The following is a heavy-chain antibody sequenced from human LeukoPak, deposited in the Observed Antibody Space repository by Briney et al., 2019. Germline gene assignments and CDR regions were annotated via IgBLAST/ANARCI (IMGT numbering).Heavy chain of an antibody. Sequence: VGSLRLSCAASGFTFSNAWMSWVRQAPGKGLEWFGRIKSKTDGGTTDYPAPVKGRFTISRDDSKNTLHVQMNSLKTEDTAVFYCTTSLVLSGYFYSWGQGTLVTVSS. J-gene: IGHJ5*01. CDR2: IKSKTDGGTT. CDR3: TTSLVLSGYFYS. D-gene: IGHD3-22*01. V-gene: IGHV3-15*01. CDR1: GFTFSNAW.